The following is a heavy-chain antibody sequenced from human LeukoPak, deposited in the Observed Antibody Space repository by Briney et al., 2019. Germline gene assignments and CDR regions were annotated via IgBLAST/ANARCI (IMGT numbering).Heavy chain of an antibody. CDR3: ARMRISATPFDY. Sequence: GRSLRLSCAASGFTFSSYAMHWVRQAPGKGLEWVAVISYDGSNKYYADSVKGRFTISRDNAKNSLYLQMNSLRAEDTAVYYCARMRISATPFDYWGQGTLVTVSS. CDR1: GFTFSSYA. V-gene: IGHV3-30-3*01. J-gene: IGHJ4*02. D-gene: IGHD5-24*01. CDR2: ISYDGSNK.